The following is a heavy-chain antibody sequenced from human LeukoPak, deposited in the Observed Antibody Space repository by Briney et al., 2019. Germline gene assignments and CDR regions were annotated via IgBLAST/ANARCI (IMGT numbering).Heavy chain of an antibody. CDR2: INHSGST. V-gene: IGHV4-34*01. J-gene: IGHJ4*02. D-gene: IGHD3-22*01. CDR3: ASYYYDSSGYPSYYFDY. Sequence: PSETLSLTCAVYGGSFSGYYWSWIRQTPGKGLEWIGEINHSGSTNYSPSLKSRVTISVDTSKNQFSLKLSSVTAADTAVYYCASYYYDSSGYPSYYFDYWGQGTLVTVSS. CDR1: GGSFSGYY.